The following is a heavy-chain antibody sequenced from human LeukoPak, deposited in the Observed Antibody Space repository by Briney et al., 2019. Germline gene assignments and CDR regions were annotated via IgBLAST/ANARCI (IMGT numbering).Heavy chain of an antibody. V-gene: IGHV4-34*01. CDR2: INHSGST. CDR1: GGSFSGYY. J-gene: IGHJ4*02. CDR3: ARDLGSYGSPYYFDY. Sequence: SETLSLTCAVYGGSFSGYYWSWIRQPPGKGLEWIGEINHSGSTNYNPPLKSRVTISVDTSKNQFSLKLSSVTAADTAVYYCARDLGSYGSPYYFDYWGQGTLVTVSS. D-gene: IGHD5-18*01.